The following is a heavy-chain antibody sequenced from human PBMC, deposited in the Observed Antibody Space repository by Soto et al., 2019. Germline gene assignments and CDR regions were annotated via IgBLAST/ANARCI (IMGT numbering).Heavy chain of an antibody. CDR3: VKAPPITIFGVVIIPRFDY. CDR1: GFTFSSYA. D-gene: IGHD3-3*01. Sequence: SLRLFWSASGFTFSSYAMHCVRQPPGKGLEYVSAISSNGGSTYYADSVKGRFTISRDNSKNTLYLQMSSLRAEDTAVYYCVKAPPITIFGVVIIPRFDYWGQGTLVTVYS. CDR2: ISSNGGST. J-gene: IGHJ4*02. V-gene: IGHV3-64D*06.